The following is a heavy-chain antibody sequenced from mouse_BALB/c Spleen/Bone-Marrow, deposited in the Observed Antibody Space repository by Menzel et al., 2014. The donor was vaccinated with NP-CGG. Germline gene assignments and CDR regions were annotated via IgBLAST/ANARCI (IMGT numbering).Heavy chain of an antibody. D-gene: IGHD1-1*01. V-gene: IGHV1S137*01. Sequence: QVQLQQSGAEPVRPGASVKISCKGSGYTFTDYAMHWVKQSHAKSLEWIGVISTYYGDASYNQKFRGKATMTVDKSSSTAYMELARLTSEYSAIYFCARGKFITTVIASYWYFDVWGAGTTVTVSS. J-gene: IGHJ1*01. CDR3: ARGKFITTVIASYWYFDV. CDR2: ISTYYGDA. CDR1: GYTFTDYA.